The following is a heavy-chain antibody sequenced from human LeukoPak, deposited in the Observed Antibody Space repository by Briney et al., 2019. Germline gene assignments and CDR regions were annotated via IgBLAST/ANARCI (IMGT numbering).Heavy chain of an antibody. Sequence: GGSLRLSCAASGFTFSSYEMNWVRQAPGKGLEWVSYISSSGSTIYYADSVKGRFTISRDNAKDSLYLQMNSLRAEDTAVYYCARAWAYYDLWSDLDYWGQGTLVTVSS. CDR1: GFTFSSYE. V-gene: IGHV3-48*03. J-gene: IGHJ4*02. D-gene: IGHD3-3*01. CDR3: ARAWAYYDLWSDLDY. CDR2: ISSSGSTI.